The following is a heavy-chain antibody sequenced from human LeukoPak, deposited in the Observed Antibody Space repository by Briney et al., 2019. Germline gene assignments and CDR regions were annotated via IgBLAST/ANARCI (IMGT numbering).Heavy chain of an antibody. CDR2: INPDGSEI. CDR1: GFTFSSFW. D-gene: IGHD6-13*01. V-gene: IGHV3-7*01. J-gene: IGHJ4*02. CDR3: ARFGYSSSWYTIDY. Sequence: GGSLRLSCATSGFTFSSFWMSWVRQAPGKGLEWVSNINPDGSEIYYVDSVKGRFTISRDNAKNSLYLQMNSLRAEDTAVYYCARFGYSSSWYTIDYWGQGTLVTVSS.